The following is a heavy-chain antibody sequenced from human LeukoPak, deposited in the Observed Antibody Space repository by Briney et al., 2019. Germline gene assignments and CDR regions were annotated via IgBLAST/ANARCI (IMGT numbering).Heavy chain of an antibody. D-gene: IGHD5-18*01. J-gene: IGHJ4*02. CDR2: INPSDGTS. Sequence: ASVKVSCKASGYTFSTYYMYWVRQAPGQGLEWMGIINPSDGTSSYAQKFQDRVTMTRDTSTSTFYMELSSLRFEDTAVYYCARGGYIYGSLDYWGQGTLVTVSS. CDR3: ARGGYIYGSLDY. V-gene: IGHV1-46*01. CDR1: GYTFSTYY.